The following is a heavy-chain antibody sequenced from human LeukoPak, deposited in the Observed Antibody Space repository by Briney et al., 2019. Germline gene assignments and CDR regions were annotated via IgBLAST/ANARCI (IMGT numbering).Heavy chain of an antibody. D-gene: IGHD3-22*01. J-gene: IGHJ4*02. CDR1: GFTLDDYA. Sequence: GGSLRLSCAASGFTLDDYAIHWGRPAPGKGREWVSLISLDGGSTYYADSVKGRFTISRDNSKNSLYLQMNSLRAEDTALYYCAKDRAPSYYYDSSGYYGALDYWGQGTLVTVSS. V-gene: IGHV3-43D*03. CDR3: AKDRAPSYYYDSSGYYGALDY. CDR2: ISLDGGST.